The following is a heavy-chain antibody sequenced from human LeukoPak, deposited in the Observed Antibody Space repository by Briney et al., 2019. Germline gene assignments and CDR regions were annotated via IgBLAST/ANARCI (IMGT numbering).Heavy chain of an antibody. CDR1: GYTFTSYY. V-gene: IGHV1-46*01. J-gene: IGHJ6*03. D-gene: IGHD1-26*01. CDR3: ARSGGYYFYMDV. Sequence: ASVKVSCKASGYTFTSYYMHWVRQAPGQGLEWMGIINPSGGSTSYAQKLQGRVTMTTDTSTSTAYMELRSLRSDDTAVYYCARSGGYYFYMDVWGKGTTVTVSS. CDR2: INPSGGST.